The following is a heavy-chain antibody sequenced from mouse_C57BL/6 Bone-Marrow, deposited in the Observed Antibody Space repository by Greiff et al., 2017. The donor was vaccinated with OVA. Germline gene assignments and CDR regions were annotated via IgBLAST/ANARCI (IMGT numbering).Heavy chain of an antibody. CDR3: ALIYYDYDPFAY. J-gene: IGHJ3*01. CDR1: GFNIKNTY. V-gene: IGHV14-3*01. D-gene: IGHD2-4*01. CDR2: IDPANGNT. Sequence: EVKLQESVAELVRPGASVKLSCTASGFNIKNTYMHWVKQRPEQGLEWIGRIDPANGNTKYDPKFQGKATITADPSSNTAYLQLSSLTSEDTSIYYCALIYYDYDPFAYWGQGTLVTVSA.